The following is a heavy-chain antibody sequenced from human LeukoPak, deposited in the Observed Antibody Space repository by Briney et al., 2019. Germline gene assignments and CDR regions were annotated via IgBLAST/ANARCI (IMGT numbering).Heavy chain of an antibody. CDR2: ISGSGDGT. CDR1: GFTFDNYA. Sequence: GGSLRLSCAASGFTFDNYAMIWVRLAPGRGLEYVSVISGSGDGTYSADSVRGRFTISRDNSKNTLYLEMNSLRVEDTAVYHCAKGRNSYDSGRCHISNCYYGMDVWGQGTTVTVSS. V-gene: IGHV3-23*01. J-gene: IGHJ6*02. CDR3: AKGRNSYDSGRCHISNCYYGMDV. D-gene: IGHD3-10*01.